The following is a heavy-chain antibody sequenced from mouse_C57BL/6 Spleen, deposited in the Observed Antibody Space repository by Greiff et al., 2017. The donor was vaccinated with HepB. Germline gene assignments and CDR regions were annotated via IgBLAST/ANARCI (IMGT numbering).Heavy chain of an antibody. V-gene: IGHV1-82*01. CDR2: IYPGDGDT. CDR3: ERVDGYEGFAY. D-gene: IGHD2-2*01. CDR1: GYAFSSSW. Sequence: VQLQQSGPELVKPGASVKISCKASGYAFSSSWMNWVKQRPGKGLEWIGRIYPGDGDTNYNGKFKGKATLTADKSSSTAYMQLSSLTSEDSAVYFCERVDGYEGFAYWGQGTLVTVSA. J-gene: IGHJ3*01.